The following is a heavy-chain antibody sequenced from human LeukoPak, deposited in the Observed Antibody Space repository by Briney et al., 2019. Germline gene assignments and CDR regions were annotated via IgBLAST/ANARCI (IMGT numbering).Heavy chain of an antibody. D-gene: IGHD4-17*01. J-gene: IGHJ4*02. V-gene: IGHV1-69*05. Sequence: SVKVSCKASGCTFSSYAISWVRQAPGQGLEWMGGIIPIFGTANYAQKFQGRVTITTDESTSTAYMELSSLRSEDTAVYYCATRMTTVTTPRSDYFDYWGQGTLVTVSS. CDR2: IIPIFGTA. CDR3: ATRMTTVTTPRSDYFDY. CDR1: GCTFSSYA.